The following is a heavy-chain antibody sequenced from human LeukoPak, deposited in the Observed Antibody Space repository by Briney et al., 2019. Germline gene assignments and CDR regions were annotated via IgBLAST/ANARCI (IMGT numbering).Heavy chain of an antibody. Sequence: GGSLRLSCAASGFTFSSYAMHWVRQAPGKGLEWVAVISYDGSNKDYADSVRGRFTISRDYSKNTLYLQMNSLRGEDTAVYYCARVGRGYSFKVYYFDYWGQGTLVTVSS. V-gene: IGHV3-30*04. D-gene: IGHD5-18*01. CDR2: ISYDGSNK. CDR3: ARVGRGYSFKVYYFDY. CDR1: GFTFSSYA. J-gene: IGHJ4*02.